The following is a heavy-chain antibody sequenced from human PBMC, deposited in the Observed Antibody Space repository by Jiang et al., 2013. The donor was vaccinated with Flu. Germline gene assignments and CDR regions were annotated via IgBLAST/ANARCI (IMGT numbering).Heavy chain of an antibody. Sequence: VQSGSELRRPGASVKISCKASGYTFNSYAINWVRQAPGQGLKWMGWLDTRTGTPAYAQGFTGRFVFSFDTSINTAYLQIYSLKTDDTAVYYCTSDDNFKTWDYWARGSXVTVSS. CDR3: TSDDNFKTWDY. V-gene: IGHV7-4-1*01. CDR1: GYTFNSYA. D-gene: IGHD5-24*01. J-gene: IGHJ4*02. CDR2: LDTRTGTP.